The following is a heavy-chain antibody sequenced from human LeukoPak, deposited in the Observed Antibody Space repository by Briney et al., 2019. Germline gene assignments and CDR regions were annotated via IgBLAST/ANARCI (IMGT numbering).Heavy chain of an antibody. V-gene: IGHV1-46*01. J-gene: IGHJ4*02. CDR1: GYTFTSYY. Sequence: ASVKVSCKTSGYTFTSYYIHWVRQAPGQGLEWMGIINPSGGSTSCAQKFQGRVTMTEDTSTDTAYMELSSLRSEDTAVYYCATARDRVVPAAPDYWGQGTLVTVSS. CDR2: INPSGGST. D-gene: IGHD2-2*01. CDR3: ATARDRVVPAAPDY.